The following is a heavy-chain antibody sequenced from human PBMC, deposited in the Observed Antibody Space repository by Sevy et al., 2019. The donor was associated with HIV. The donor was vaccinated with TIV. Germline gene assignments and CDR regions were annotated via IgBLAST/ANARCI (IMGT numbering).Heavy chain of an antibody. V-gene: IGHV3-30*03. J-gene: IGHJ3*02. CDR3: AIYCLTSTCYSSYEI. CDR2: ISSDGSNE. D-gene: IGHD2-2*01. CDR1: GFTFRTYG. Sequence: GGSLRLSCAASGFTFRTYGMHWVRQAPGKGPEWVALISSDGSNEYYADSVRDRFTISRDNSKNTLFLQMNSLSPEDTAVYYCAIYCLTSTCYSSYEIWSQGTMVTVSS.